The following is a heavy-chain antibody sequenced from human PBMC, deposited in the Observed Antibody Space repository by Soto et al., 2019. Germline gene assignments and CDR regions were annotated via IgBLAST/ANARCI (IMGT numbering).Heavy chain of an antibody. CDR2: INHSGST. D-gene: IGHD3-10*01. Sequence: QVQLQQWGAGLLKPSETLSLTCAVYGGSFSGYYWSWIRQPPGKGLEWIGEINHSGSTNYNPSLKSRVTISVDTSKNQFSLKLSSVTAADTALYYCARRLLLWYYFDSWDQGTLVTVSS. V-gene: IGHV4-34*01. CDR1: GGSFSGYY. CDR3: ARRLLLWYYFDS. J-gene: IGHJ4*02.